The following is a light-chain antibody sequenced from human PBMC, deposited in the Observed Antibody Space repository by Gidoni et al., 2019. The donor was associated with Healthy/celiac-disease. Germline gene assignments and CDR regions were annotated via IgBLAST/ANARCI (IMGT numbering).Light chain of an antibody. CDR1: QGISSY. CDR2: AAS. J-gene: IGKJ4*01. CDR3: QQLNSYPPL. V-gene: IGKV1-9*01. Sequence: DIQLTQSPSFLSASVGDRVTIPCRASQGISSYLAWYQQKPGKAPKLLIYAASTLQSGVPSRFSGSGSGTEFTLTISSLQPEDFATYYCQQLNSYPPLFGGGTKVEIK.